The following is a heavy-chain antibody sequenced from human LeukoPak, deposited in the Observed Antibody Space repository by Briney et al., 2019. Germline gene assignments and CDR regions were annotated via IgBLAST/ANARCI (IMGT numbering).Heavy chain of an antibody. D-gene: IGHD5-24*01. Sequence: GESLKISCKGSGYSFTSYWIGWVRQMPGKGLEWMGIIHPGDSDTRYSPSFQGQVTISADKSISTAYLQWSSLKASDTAMYYCARTVGDGYNSYDAFDIWGQGTMVTVSS. J-gene: IGHJ3*02. CDR2: IHPGDSDT. CDR1: GYSFTSYW. CDR3: ARTVGDGYNSYDAFDI. V-gene: IGHV5-51*01.